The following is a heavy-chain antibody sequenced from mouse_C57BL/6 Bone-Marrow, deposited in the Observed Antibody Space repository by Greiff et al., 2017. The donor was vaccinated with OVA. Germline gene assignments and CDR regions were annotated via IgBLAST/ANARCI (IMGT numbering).Heavy chain of an antibody. CDR3: ARIITTVVAPDY. D-gene: IGHD1-1*01. CDR2: IYPGSGST. Sequence: QVQLQQPGAELVKPGASVKMSCKASGYTFTSYWITWVKQRPGQGLEWIGDIYPGSGSTNYNEKFKSKATLTVDKSSSTAYMQLSSLTSEDSAVYYCARIITTVVAPDYWGQGTTLTVSS. J-gene: IGHJ2*01. CDR1: GYTFTSYW. V-gene: IGHV1-55*01.